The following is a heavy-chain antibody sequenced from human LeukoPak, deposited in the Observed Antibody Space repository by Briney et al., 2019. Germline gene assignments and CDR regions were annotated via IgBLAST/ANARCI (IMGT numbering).Heavy chain of an antibody. Sequence: SETLSLTCTVSGGSISSGGYYWSWIRQHPGKGLEWIGYIYYSGSTYYNPSLKSRVTISVDTSKNQFSLKLSSVTAADTAVYYCASLNNVYYYHYGMDVWGQGTTVTVSS. CDR2: IYYSGST. CDR1: GGSISSGGYY. D-gene: IGHD1-14*01. J-gene: IGHJ6*02. V-gene: IGHV4-31*03. CDR3: ASLNNVYYYHYGMDV.